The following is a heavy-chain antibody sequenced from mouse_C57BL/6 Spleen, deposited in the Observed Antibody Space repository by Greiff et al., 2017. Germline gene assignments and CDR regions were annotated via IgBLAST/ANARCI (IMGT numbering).Heavy chain of an antibody. CDR3: ARWRLDY. CDR1: GYTFTSYW. V-gene: IGHV1-55*01. J-gene: IGHJ4*01. CDR2: IYPGSGST. Sequence: QVQLQQSGAELVKPGASVKMSCKASGYTFTSYWITWVKQRPGQGLEWIGDIYPGSGSTNYNEKFKSKATLTGDTSSSTAYMQLSSLTSEDSAVYYCARWRLDYWGQGTSGTVSS.